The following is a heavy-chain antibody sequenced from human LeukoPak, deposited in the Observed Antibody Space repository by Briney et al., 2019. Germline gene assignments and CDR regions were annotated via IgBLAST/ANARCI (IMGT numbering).Heavy chain of an antibody. Sequence: KPSETLSLTCAVSGYSISSGYYWGWIRQPPGKGLEWIGSTYHSGSTYYNPSLKSRVTISVDTSKNQFSLKLSSVTAADTAVYYCARLGLATAYDYWGQGTLVTVSS. CDR2: TYHSGST. CDR3: ARLGLATAYDY. D-gene: IGHD5-18*01. V-gene: IGHV4-38-2*01. CDR1: GYSISSGYY. J-gene: IGHJ4*02.